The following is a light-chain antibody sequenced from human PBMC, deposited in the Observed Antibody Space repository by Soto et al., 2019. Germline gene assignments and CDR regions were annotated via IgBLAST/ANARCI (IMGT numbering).Light chain of an antibody. Sequence: DIVMTQSPLSLPVTPGEPASISCRSSQSLLHSNGYNYLDWYLQKPGQSPQLLIYLGSNRASGVPDRFSGSGSGTDFTLKISRVEAEDFGVYYCMQALQTPRTFGHGTKLEIK. J-gene: IGKJ2*02. CDR3: MQALQTPRT. V-gene: IGKV2-28*01. CDR2: LGS. CDR1: QSLLHSNGYNY.